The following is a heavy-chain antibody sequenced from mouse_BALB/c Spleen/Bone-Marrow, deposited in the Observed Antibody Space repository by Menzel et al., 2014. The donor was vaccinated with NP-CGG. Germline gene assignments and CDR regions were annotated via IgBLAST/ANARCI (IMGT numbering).Heavy chain of an antibody. J-gene: IGHJ3*01. Sequence: QVQLQQPGAELVKPGASVKLSCKASGYTFTSYWMHWVKQRPGQGLEWIGEINPSNGRTNYNEKFKIKATLTVDKSSSTAYMQLSSLTSEDPAVYYCASYRGAYWGQGTLVTVSA. CDR2: INPSNGRT. V-gene: IGHV1S81*02. D-gene: IGHD2-12*01. CDR3: ASYRGAY. CDR1: GYTFTSYW.